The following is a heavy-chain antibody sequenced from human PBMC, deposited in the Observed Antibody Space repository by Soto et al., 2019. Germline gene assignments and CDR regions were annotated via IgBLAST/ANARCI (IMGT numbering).Heavy chain of an antibody. D-gene: IGHD6-13*01. J-gene: IGHJ4*02. V-gene: IGHV3-23*01. Sequence: GGSLRLSCAASGFTFSSYAMSWVRQAPGKGLEWVSAIVGGGDSTYYADSVKGRFTISRDNSKNTLHLEMNSLRAEDTAAYFCAKESRGIAPTVTGYWGQGTQVTVSS. CDR3: AKESRGIAPTVTGY. CDR1: GFTFSSYA. CDR2: IVGGGDST.